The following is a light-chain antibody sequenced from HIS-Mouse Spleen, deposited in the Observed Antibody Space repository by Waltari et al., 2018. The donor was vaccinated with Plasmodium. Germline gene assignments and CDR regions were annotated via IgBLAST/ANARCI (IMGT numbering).Light chain of an antibody. J-gene: IGKJ3*01. V-gene: IGKV3-15*01. Sequence: EIVITQSPATLSVSPGERATLPGRASQSVRSNLAWYQQKPGQSPRLHIFGASTRATGIPARFSGSGSGKEANHTSSSLQCEDFAVYYCQQYNNGSFTFGPGTKVDIK. CDR1: QSVRSN. CDR2: GAS. CDR3: QQYNNGSFT.